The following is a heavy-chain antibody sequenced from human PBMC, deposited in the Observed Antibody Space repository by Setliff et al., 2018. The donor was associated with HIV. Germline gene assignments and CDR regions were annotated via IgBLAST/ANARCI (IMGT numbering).Heavy chain of an antibody. V-gene: IGHV1-8*01. Sequence: GASVKVSCKTSGYSFTAYDINWVRQATGRGLEWMAWMNPSTGEIGYAQKFQGRLTMTRDSYITTAFMELRGLRSEDTAIYYCARPSHVYDDDGPLGYWGQGTLVTVSS. CDR1: GYSFTAYD. J-gene: IGHJ4*02. CDR3: ARPSHVYDDDGPLGY. D-gene: IGHD3-16*01. CDR2: MNPSTGEI.